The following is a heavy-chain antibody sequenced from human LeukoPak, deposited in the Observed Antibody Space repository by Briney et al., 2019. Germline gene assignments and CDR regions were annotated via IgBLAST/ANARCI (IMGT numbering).Heavy chain of an antibody. CDR2: ISAYNGDT. CDR1: GYTFPNYG. Sequence: ASVKVSCKASGYTFPNYGITWVRQAPGQGLEWMGWISAYNGDTNYAEKIQGRFTMITDTSTNTAYMELRSLGSDDTAMYYCARGKDGYGYYFDYWGQGTRVTVS. J-gene: IGHJ4*02. D-gene: IGHD5-24*01. CDR3: ARGKDGYGYYFDY. V-gene: IGHV1-18*01.